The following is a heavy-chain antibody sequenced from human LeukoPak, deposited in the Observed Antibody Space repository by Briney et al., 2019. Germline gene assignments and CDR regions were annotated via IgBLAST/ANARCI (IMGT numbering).Heavy chain of an antibody. V-gene: IGHV3-30*04. CDR2: ISYDGSNK. CDR1: GFTFSSYA. Sequence: GGSLRLSCAASGFTFSSYAMHWVRQAPGKGLEWVAVISYDGSNKYYADSVKGRFTISRDNSKNTLYLQMNSLRAEDTAVYYCARRVELTGTYFDYWGQGTLVSVSS. J-gene: IGHJ4*02. D-gene: IGHD3-10*01. CDR3: ARRVELTGTYFDY.